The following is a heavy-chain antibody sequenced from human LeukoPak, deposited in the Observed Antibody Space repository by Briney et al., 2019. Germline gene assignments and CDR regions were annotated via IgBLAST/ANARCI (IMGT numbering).Heavy chain of an antibody. J-gene: IGHJ4*02. V-gene: IGHV3-53*01. CDR2: FYSGGTT. CDR1: GFSSY. Sequence: GGSLRLSCAASGFSSYMSWVRQAPGKGLELVSVFYSGGTTYYADSIKGRFTVSRDNSKNTLYLQMNSLRAEDTAVYYCATGAPPRFWGQGTLVTVSS. CDR3: ATGAPPRF.